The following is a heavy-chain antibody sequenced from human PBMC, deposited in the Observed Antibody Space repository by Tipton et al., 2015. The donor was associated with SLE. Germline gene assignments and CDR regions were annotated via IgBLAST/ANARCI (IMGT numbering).Heavy chain of an antibody. D-gene: IGHD2-2*01. J-gene: IGHJ6*02. CDR1: GYTFTSYD. CDR2: MDPNSGNT. Sequence: QSGAEVKKPGASVKVSCKASGYTFTSYDINWVRQATGQGLEWMGWMDPNSGNTGYAQKFQGRVTITRNTSISTAYMELSSLRSDDTAVYYCARDLEDIVVVPAAGSYYYYGMDVWGQGTTVTVSS. V-gene: IGHV1-8*03. CDR3: ARDLEDIVVVPAAGSYYYYGMDV.